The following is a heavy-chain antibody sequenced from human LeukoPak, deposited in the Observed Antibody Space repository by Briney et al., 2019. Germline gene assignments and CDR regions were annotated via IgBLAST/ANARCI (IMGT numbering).Heavy chain of an antibody. J-gene: IGHJ3*02. CDR3: ARGRYSSSFDHDAFDI. V-gene: IGHV4-39*07. Sequence: SETLSLTCTVSGGSISSSSYYWGWIRQPPGKGLEWIGSIYYSGSTNYNPSLKSRVTISVDTSKNQFSLKLSSVTAADTAVYYCARGRYSSSFDHDAFDIWGQGTMVTVSS. D-gene: IGHD6-6*01. CDR2: IYYSGST. CDR1: GGSISSSSYY.